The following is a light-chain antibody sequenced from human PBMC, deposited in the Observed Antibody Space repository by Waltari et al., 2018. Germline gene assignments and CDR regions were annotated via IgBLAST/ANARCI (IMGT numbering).Light chain of an antibody. V-gene: IGKV1-33*01. CDR1: QDISNY. CDR2: DAS. J-gene: IGKJ2*01. Sequence: DIQMTQSPSSLSASVGDRVTITCQASQDISNYLNWYQQKPGKSPKLLIYDASNLETGVPSRFSGSGSETDFTFTIRSLQPEDIATYYCQQYDNLPMYTFGQGTKLEIK. CDR3: QQYDNLPMYT.